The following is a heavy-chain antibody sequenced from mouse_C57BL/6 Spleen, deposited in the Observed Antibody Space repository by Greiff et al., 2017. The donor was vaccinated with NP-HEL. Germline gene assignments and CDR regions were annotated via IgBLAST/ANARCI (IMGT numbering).Heavy chain of an antibody. Sequence: EVKLMESGGGLVKPGGSLKLSCAASGFTFSDYGMHWVRQAPEKGLEWVAYISSGSSTIYYADTVKGRFTLSRDNAKNTLFLQMTSLRSEDTAMYYWARPTTGWYFDVWGTGTTVTVSS. V-gene: IGHV5-17*01. CDR3: ARPTTGWYFDV. J-gene: IGHJ1*03. D-gene: IGHD1-1*01. CDR2: ISSGSSTI. CDR1: GFTFSDYG.